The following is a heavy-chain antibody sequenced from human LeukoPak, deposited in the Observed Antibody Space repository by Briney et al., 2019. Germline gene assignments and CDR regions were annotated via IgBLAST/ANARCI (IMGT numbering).Heavy chain of an antibody. CDR1: AGSFRGYY. J-gene: IGHJ6*03. CDR2: INHSGST. V-gene: IGHV4-34*01. CDR3: AREVDESSGYYYRRIPYYYMDV. Sequence: PETLSLTCAVYAGSFRGYYCSWIRHPPEKGHEWIGEINHSGSTNYNPSPKSRVTISVDTSKNQCYLKLSSVTAADTGVYCCAREVDESSGYYYRRIPYYYMDVWGKGTTVTVSS. D-gene: IGHD3-22*01.